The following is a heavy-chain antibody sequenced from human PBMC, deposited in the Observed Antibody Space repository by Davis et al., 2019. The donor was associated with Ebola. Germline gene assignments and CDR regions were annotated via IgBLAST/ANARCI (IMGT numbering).Heavy chain of an antibody. D-gene: IGHD2-8*02. Sequence: AASVKVSCKASGYTFTSYAMHWVRQAPGQRLEWMGWINAGNGNTKYSQKFQGRVTITRHTSASTAYMELSSLRSEDTAVYYCAREYWTALTFDYWGQGTLVTVSS. CDR3: AREYWTALTFDY. CDR1: GYTFTSYA. CDR2: INAGNGNT. J-gene: IGHJ4*02. V-gene: IGHV1-3*01.